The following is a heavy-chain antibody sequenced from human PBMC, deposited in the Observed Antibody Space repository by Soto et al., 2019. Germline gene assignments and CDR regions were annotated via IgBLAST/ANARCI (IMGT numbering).Heavy chain of an antibody. CDR1: GFTFSSYA. V-gene: IGHV3-23*01. CDR3: AKDRGRGYDWFDS. J-gene: IGHJ5*01. D-gene: IGHD5-12*01. Sequence: EVQLLESGGGLVQPGGSPRLSCAASGFTFSSYARTWVRQAPGKGLEWVSAISGSGGSTFYADSVKGRFTISRDTSKNTRFLQMNSLKAEDTAVYYCAKDRGRGYDWFDSWGQGTLVTVSS. CDR2: ISGSGGST.